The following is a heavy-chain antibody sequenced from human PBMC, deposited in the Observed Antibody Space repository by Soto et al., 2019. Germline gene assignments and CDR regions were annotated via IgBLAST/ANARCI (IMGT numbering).Heavy chain of an antibody. CDR3: ARVPQARGSYTRGPYYFDY. Sequence: EVQLVESGGGLVKPWGSLRLSCAASGFTFSSYSMNWVRQAPGKGLEWVSSISSSSSYIYYAYSVKGRFTISRDNGKNSLYLQMNSLRAEDTAVYYCARVPQARGSYTRGPYYFDYWGQGTLVTVSS. J-gene: IGHJ4*02. V-gene: IGHV3-21*01. D-gene: IGHD3-16*01. CDR2: ISSSSSYI. CDR1: GFTFSSYS.